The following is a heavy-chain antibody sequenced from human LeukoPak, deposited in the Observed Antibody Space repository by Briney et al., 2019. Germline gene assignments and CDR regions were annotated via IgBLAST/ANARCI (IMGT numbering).Heavy chain of an antibody. CDR2: INHSGST. Sequence: SETLSLTCAVYGGSFSGYYWSWIRQPPGKGLEWIGEINHSGSTNYSPSLKSRVTISVDTPKNQFSLKLSSVTAADTAVYYCARDRRGYFDYWGQGTLVTVSS. D-gene: IGHD3-10*01. V-gene: IGHV4-34*01. CDR3: ARDRRGYFDY. J-gene: IGHJ4*02. CDR1: GGSFSGYY.